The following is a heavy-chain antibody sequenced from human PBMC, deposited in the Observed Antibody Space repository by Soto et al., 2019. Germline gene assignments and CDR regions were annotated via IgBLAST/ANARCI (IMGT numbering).Heavy chain of an antibody. D-gene: IGHD4-17*01. CDR1: GGTFSNYV. CDR3: ARDMTRNVVPYFDF. J-gene: IGHJ4*02. Sequence: QVQLVQSGAAVKKPGSSVKVSCKASGGTFSNYVVNWVRQAPGQGLEWMGRIIPPSGAANYAQKFQGRVTITADKSTSTSYMELSSLRSEDTAVYYCARDMTRNVVPYFDFWGQGTLVTVSS. V-gene: IGHV1-69*06. CDR2: IIPPSGAA.